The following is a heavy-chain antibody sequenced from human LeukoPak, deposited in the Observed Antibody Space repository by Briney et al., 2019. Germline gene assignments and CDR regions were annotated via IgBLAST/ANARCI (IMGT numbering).Heavy chain of an antibody. CDR2: INPNSGGT. CDR1: GYTFTGYY. V-gene: IGHV1-2*02. Sequence: ASVKVSCKASGYTFTGYYMHWVRQAPGQGLEWMGWINPNSGGTNYAQKFQGRVTMTRDTSISTAYMELSRLRSDDTAVYYCAREMGLPGYCSSTSCLFDAFDIWGQGTMVTVSS. D-gene: IGHD2-2*01. J-gene: IGHJ3*02. CDR3: AREMGLPGYCSSTSCLFDAFDI.